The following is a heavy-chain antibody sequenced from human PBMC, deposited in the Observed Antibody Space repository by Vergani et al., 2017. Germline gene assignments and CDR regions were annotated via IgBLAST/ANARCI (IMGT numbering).Heavy chain of an antibody. CDR2: INPSGGST. V-gene: IGHV1-46*01. CDR1: GYTFTSYY. Sequence: QVQLVQSGAEVKKPGASVKVSCKASGYTFTSYYMHWVRQAPGQGLEWMGIINPSGGSTSYAQKFQGRVTMTRDTSTSTVYMELSSLRSEDTAVYYCARDGRIVVVVAATPSNWFDPWGQGTLVTVSS. J-gene: IGHJ5*02. D-gene: IGHD2-15*01. CDR3: ARDGRIVVVVAATPSNWFDP.